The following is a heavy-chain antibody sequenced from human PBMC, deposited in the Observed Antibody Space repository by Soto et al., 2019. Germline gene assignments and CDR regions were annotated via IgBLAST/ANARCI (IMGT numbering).Heavy chain of an antibody. J-gene: IGHJ4*02. V-gene: IGHV4-31*03. Sequence: QVQLQESGPGLVKPSQTLSLICTVSGGSISSGGYYWSWVRQHPGKGLEWIGYIYYSGSTYYNPSLKSRVTISVDTSKNQFSLELRSVTAADTAVYYCAREGRTGYSFGLDYWGLGTLVTVSS. CDR2: IYYSGST. D-gene: IGHD5-18*01. CDR1: GGSISSGGYY. CDR3: AREGRTGYSFGLDY.